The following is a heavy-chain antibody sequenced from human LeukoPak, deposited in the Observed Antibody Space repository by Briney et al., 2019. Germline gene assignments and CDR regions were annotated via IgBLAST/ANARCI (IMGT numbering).Heavy chain of an antibody. Sequence: GGSLRLSCAASGFTFSSYGMHWVRQAPGKRLEWVAVIWYDGSNKYYADSVKGRFTISRDNSKNTLYLQMNSLRAEDTAVYYCARASAGNWFDPWGQGTLVTVSS. V-gene: IGHV3-33*01. D-gene: IGHD3-10*01. CDR2: IWYDGSNK. J-gene: IGHJ5*02. CDR3: ARASAGNWFDP. CDR1: GFTFSSYG.